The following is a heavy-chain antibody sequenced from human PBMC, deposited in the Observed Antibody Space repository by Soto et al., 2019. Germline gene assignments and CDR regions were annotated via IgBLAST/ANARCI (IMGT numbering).Heavy chain of an antibody. CDR1: GYTFTSYA. J-gene: IGHJ3*02. CDR3: ARDRARSAFDI. CDR2: INAGNGNT. Sequence: ASVKLSCKASGYTFTSYAMHWVRQAPGQRLEWMGWINAGNGNTKYSQKFQGRVTITRDTSASTAYMELSSLRSEDTAVYYCARDRARSAFDIWGQGTMVTVSS. V-gene: IGHV1-3*01.